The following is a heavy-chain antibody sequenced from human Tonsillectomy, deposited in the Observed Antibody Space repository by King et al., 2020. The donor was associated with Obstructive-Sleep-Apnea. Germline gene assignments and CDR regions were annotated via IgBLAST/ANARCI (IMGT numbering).Heavy chain of an antibody. CDR3: AHRRPLTYYFDY. CDR2: IYWDDDK. V-gene: IGHV2-5*02. J-gene: IGHJ4*02. Sequence: ITLKESGPTLVKPTQTLTLTCTFSGFSLSTSGVGVGWIRQPPGKALEWLALIYWDDDKRYSPSLKSRLTITKDTSKNQVVLTMTNMDPVDTATYLCAHRRPLTYYFDYWGQGTLVTVSS. CDR1: GFSLSTSGVG.